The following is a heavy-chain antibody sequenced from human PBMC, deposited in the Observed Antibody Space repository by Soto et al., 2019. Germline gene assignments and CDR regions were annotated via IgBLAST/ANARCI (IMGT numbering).Heavy chain of an antibody. D-gene: IGHD3-3*01. CDR1: GGSINSGGYF. J-gene: IGHJ5*02. V-gene: IGHV4-31*03. CDR3: SFFHHTSPGSFDL. Sequence: SETLSLTCSVSGGSINSGGYFWSWIRQHPGKGLECIGYIYHSGITYYNPSLKSRVTISVDTSKNEFSLQLRSVTAADTAVYFCSFFHHTSPGSFDLSGQGTLVTVS. CDR2: IYHSGIT.